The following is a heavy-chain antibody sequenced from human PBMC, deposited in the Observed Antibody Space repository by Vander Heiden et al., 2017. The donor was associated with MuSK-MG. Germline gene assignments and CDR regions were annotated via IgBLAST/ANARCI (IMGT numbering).Heavy chain of an antibody. Sequence: QVQLPQWGAGLLKPSATLSLTCAVYGGSFGGYYWSWIRQPPGKGLEWIGEINHRGSTNYNPSLKSRVTISVDTSKKQFSLKLSSVTAADTAVYYCARGDYDFWSGYLDNWFDPWGQGTLVTVSS. J-gene: IGHJ5*02. D-gene: IGHD3-3*01. CDR2: INHRGST. V-gene: IGHV4-34*01. CDR3: ARGDYDFWSGYLDNWFDP. CDR1: GGSFGGYY.